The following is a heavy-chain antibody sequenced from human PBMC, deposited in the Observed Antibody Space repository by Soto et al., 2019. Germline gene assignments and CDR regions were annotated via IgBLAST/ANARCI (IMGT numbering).Heavy chain of an antibody. V-gene: IGHV2-5*02. J-gene: IGHJ1*01. CDR2: IYWDDGK. CDR1: GFSLSTSGVG. D-gene: IGHD3-22*01. CDR3: AHLTYYYDSSGYYSRAEYFQH. Sequence: QITLKESGPTLVKPTQTLTLTCTFSGFSLSTSGVGVGWIRQPPGKALEWLALIYWDDGKRYSPSLKSRLTITKDTSKNQVVLTMTNMDPVDTATYYCAHLTYYYDSSGYYSRAEYFQHWGQGNLVTVSS.